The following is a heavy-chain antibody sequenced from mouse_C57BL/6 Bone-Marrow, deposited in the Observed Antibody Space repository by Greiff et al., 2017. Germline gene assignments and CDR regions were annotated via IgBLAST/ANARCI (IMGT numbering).Heavy chain of an antibody. CDR1: GYAFTNYL. Sequence: VQLQESGAELVRPGTSVKVSCKASGYAFTNYLIEWVKQRPGQGLEWIGVLNPGSGGTNYNEKFKGKATLTADTSSSTAYMQLSSLTSEDSAVYVCARYYYGSYVDYWGQGTTLTVSS. J-gene: IGHJ2*01. V-gene: IGHV1-54*01. CDR3: ARYYYGSYVDY. CDR2: LNPGSGGT. D-gene: IGHD1-1*01.